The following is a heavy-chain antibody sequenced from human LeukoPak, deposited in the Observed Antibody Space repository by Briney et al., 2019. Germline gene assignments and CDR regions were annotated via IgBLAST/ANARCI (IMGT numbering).Heavy chain of an antibody. D-gene: IGHD3-10*01. V-gene: IGHV4-39*07. CDR2: IYYSGST. CDR1: GGSISSSSYY. J-gene: IGHJ6*02. CDR3: ARGVYYGSGSYYVGSGYYYGMDV. Sequence: SETLSLTCTVSGGSISSSSYYWGWIRQPPGKGLEWIGSIYYSGSTYYNPSLKSRVTISVDTSKNQFSLKLSSVTAADTAVYYCARGVYYGSGSYYVGSGYYYGMDVWGQGTTVTVSS.